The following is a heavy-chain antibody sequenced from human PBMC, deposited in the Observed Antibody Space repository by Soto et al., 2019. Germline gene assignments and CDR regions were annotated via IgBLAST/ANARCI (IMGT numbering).Heavy chain of an antibody. CDR2: ISGSGGST. CDR3: AKETSTWGTFDP. V-gene: IGHV3-23*01. Sequence: EVQLLESGGGFVQPGGSRRLSCAASGFTFSSYAMSWVRQAPGKGLEWVSGISGSGGSTYYADSVKGRFTISRDNSKNALYLQMNSLRADDTAVYYCAKETSTWGTFDPWGQGTLVTVSS. J-gene: IGHJ5*02. CDR1: GFTFSSYA. D-gene: IGHD3-16*01.